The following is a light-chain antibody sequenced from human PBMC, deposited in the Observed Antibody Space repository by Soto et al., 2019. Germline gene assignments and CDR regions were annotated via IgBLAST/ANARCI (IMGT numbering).Light chain of an antibody. V-gene: IGKV1-5*01. J-gene: IGKJ4*02. CDR1: QSLNSR. CDR2: DAS. Sequence: TVSLSVGDRVTLTLRSAQSLNSRLALYQHRPGKAPRLLIYDASTLESGVPSRFSGSGSGTEFTLTINNLPPDGLATYSREPYKRYTTFAGGTMVDIK. CDR3: EPYKRYTT.